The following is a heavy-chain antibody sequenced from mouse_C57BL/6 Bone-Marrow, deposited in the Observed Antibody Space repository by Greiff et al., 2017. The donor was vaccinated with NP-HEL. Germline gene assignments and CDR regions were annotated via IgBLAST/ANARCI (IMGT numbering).Heavy chain of an antibody. V-gene: IGHV14-4*01. D-gene: IGHD1-1*01. CDR1: GFNITDDY. CDR2: IDPENGDT. CDR3: TTPDGSTYYAMDY. J-gene: IGHJ4*01. Sequence: VHVKQSGAELVRPGASVKLSCTASGFNITDDYMHWVKQRPEQGLEWIGWIDPENGDTEYASKFQGKATITADTSSNTAYLQLSSLTSEDTAVYYCTTPDGSTYYAMDYWGQGTSVTVSS.